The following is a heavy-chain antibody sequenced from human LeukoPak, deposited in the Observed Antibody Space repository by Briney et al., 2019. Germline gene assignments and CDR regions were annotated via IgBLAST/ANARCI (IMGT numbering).Heavy chain of an antibody. D-gene: IGHD5-18*01. CDR3: TRHEWDTAMAGLYYYYGMDV. V-gene: IGHV3-73*01. CDR2: IRSKANSYAT. CDR1: GFTFSGSA. Sequence: GGSLRLSCAASGFTFSGSAMHWVRQASGKGLEWVGRIRSKANSYATAYAASVKGRFTISRDDSKNTAYLQMNSLKTEDTAVYYCTRHEWDTAMAGLYYYYGMDVWGQGTTVTVSS. J-gene: IGHJ6*02.